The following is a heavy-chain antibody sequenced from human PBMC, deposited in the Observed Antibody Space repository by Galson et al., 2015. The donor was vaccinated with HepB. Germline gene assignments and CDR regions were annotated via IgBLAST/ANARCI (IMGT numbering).Heavy chain of an antibody. V-gene: IGHV1-24*01. CDR3: ATGLELRGLINVSDAFDI. CDR2: FDPEDGET. J-gene: IGHJ3*02. Sequence: SVKVSCKVSGYTLTELSMHWVRQAPGKGLEWMGGFDPEDGETIYAQKFQGRVTMTEDTSTDTAYMELSSLRSEDTAVYYCATGLELRGLINVSDAFDIWGQGTMVTVSS. CDR1: GYTLTELS. D-gene: IGHD1-7*01.